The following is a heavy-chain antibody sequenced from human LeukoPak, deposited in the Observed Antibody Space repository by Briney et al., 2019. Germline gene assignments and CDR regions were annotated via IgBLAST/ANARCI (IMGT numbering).Heavy chain of an antibody. CDR3: AREVVGATPKFDY. CDR2: IIPILGIA. D-gene: IGHD1-26*01. J-gene: IGHJ4*02. CDR1: GYTFTGYY. V-gene: IGHV1-69*04. Sequence: SVKVSCKASGYTFTGYYIHWVRQAPGQGLEWMGRIIPILGIANYAQKFQGRVTITADKSTSTAYMELSSLRSEDTAVYYCAREVVGATPKFDYWGQGTLVTVSS.